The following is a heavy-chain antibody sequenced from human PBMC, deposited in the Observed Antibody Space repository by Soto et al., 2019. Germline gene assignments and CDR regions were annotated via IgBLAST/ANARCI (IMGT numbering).Heavy chain of an antibody. V-gene: IGHV5-10-1*01. J-gene: IGHJ4*02. CDR3: ARQIYDSDTGPNFQYYFDS. Sequence: PGESLKISCKGSGYSFAGCWITWVRQKPWKGLEWMGRIDPSDSQTYYSPSFRGHVTISVTKSITTVFLQWSSLRASDTAMYYCARQIYDSDTGPNFQYYFDSWGQGTPVTVSS. D-gene: IGHD3-22*01. CDR2: IDPSDSQT. CDR1: GYSFAGCW.